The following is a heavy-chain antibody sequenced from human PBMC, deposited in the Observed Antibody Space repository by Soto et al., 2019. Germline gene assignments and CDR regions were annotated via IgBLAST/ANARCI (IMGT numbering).Heavy chain of an antibody. CDR2: ISDSGGLT. D-gene: IGHD6-25*01. V-gene: IGHV3-23*01. CDR1: GFAFSSHP. J-gene: IGHJ3*02. Sequence: PGGSLRLSCAASGFAFSSHPMSWVRQAPERGLEWVTGISDSGGLTYNADSVKGRFTISRDNSKNTLYLQMNSLRAEDTALYYCARRAFGGSRSFDIWGQGTMVTVSS. CDR3: ARRAFGGSRSFDI.